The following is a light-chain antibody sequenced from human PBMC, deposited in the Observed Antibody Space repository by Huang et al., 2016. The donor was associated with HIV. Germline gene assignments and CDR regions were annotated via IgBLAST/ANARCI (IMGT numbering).Light chain of an antibody. Sequence: DIQMTQSPSSVTASVGDRVTITCRASQVIDSWLAWYKQIPGKAPKVLIYAASSLQGGVPSRFSGSGSGTDFSLTINTLQPEDFATYYCLQTNSFPYTFGQGTNLEI. CDR3: LQTNSFPYT. V-gene: IGKV1D-12*01. J-gene: IGKJ2*01. CDR1: QVIDSW. CDR2: AAS.